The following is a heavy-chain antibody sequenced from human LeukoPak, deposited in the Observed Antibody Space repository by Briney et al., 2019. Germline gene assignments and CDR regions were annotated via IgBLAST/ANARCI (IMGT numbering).Heavy chain of an antibody. D-gene: IGHD3-3*01. Sequence: SETLSLTCTVSGGSISSYYCSWIRQPAGKGLEWIGRIYTSGSTNYNPSLKSRVTMSVDTSKNQFSLKLSSVTAADTAVYYCARLNQGYYDFWSGYLSYYYMDVWGKGTTVTVSS. CDR2: IYTSGST. CDR1: GGSISSYY. CDR3: ARLNQGYYDFWSGYLSYYYMDV. V-gene: IGHV4-4*07. J-gene: IGHJ6*03.